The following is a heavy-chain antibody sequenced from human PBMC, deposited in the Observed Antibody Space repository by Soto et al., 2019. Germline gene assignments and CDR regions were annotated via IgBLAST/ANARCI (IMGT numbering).Heavy chain of an antibody. CDR2: VSGGGSDT. CDR3: AKHFVNGEVDY. CDR1: GFTFSTYA. V-gene: IGHV3-23*01. D-gene: IGHD3-10*01. J-gene: IGHJ4*02. Sequence: EVQSLESGGGLVQPGGSLRLSCAASGFTFSTYAMSWVRQPPGKGLEWVSIVSGGGSDTFYADSVKGRFAISRDNSKNTLYLQMNSLTADDTAVYYCAKHFVNGEVDYWGQGTPVTVSS.